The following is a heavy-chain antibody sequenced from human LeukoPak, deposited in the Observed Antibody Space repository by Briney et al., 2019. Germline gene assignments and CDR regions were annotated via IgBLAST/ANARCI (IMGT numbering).Heavy chain of an antibody. CDR2: INWNGGST. CDR1: GFTFADYG. CDR3: ARNWASRIAVAGPYYFDY. Sequence: GGSLRLSCAASGFTFADYGMSWVRQAPGKGLEWVSGINWNGGSTGYADSVKGRFTISRDNAKNSLYLQMNSLRAEDTALYYCARNWASRIAVAGPYYFDYWGQGTLVTVSS. J-gene: IGHJ4*02. D-gene: IGHD6-19*01. V-gene: IGHV3-20*04.